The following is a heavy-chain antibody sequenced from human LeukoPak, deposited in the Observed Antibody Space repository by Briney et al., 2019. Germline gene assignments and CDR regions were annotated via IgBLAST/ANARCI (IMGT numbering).Heavy chain of an antibody. CDR3: ARRVTVGATSWFDP. CDR1: GYSIGSGYY. V-gene: IGHV4-38-2*02. J-gene: IGHJ5*02. CDR2: IYYSGST. D-gene: IGHD1-26*01. Sequence: PSETLSLTCTVSGYSIGSGYYWGWIRQPPGKGLEWIGYIYYSGSTNYNPSLKSRVTISVDTSKNQFSLKLSSVTAADTAVYYCARRVTVGATSWFDPWGQGTLVTVSS.